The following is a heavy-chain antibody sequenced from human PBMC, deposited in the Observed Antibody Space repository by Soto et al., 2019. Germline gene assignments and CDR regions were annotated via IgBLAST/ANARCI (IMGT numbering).Heavy chain of an antibody. CDR1: GYTFTSYA. V-gene: IGHV7-4-1*01. CDR2: INTNTGNP. Sequence: ASVKVSCKASGYTFTSYAMNWVRQAPGQGLEWMGWINTNTGNPTYAQGFKGRFVFSLDTSVSTAYLQTCSLKAEDTAGYYCAIHPATTSFDPLKKNYYYYYMDVWGKGTTVTVSS. CDR3: AIHPATTSFDPLKKNYYYYYMDV. D-gene: IGHD2-15*01. J-gene: IGHJ6*03.